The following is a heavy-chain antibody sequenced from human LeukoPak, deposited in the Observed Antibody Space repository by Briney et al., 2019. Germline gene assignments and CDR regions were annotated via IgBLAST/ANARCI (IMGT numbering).Heavy chain of an antibody. CDR2: IDRSGSYI. D-gene: IGHD3-22*01. Sequence: SGGSLRLSCAASGFTFSTLDFNWVRQAPGRGLEWVSSIDRSGSYIYYADSVKGRFTISRDNAKNSLYLQMDRLRAEDTAVYYCGMRGLTFDWGQGTLVTVSS. V-gene: IGHV3-21*01. CDR3: GMRGLTFD. CDR1: GFTFSTLD. J-gene: IGHJ4*02.